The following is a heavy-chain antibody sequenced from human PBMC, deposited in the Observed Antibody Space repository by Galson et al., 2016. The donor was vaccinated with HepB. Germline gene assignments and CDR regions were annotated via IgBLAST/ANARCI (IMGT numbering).Heavy chain of an antibody. CDR2: IGRDAVTK. Sequence: SLRLCCAASGFTFTGHSVHWVRQLPGKGLEWVAVIGRDAVTKFSADSVKGRFTISRDNSKNTVYLQMDSLRGKDTAVYYCAREPYDWRHYFDHWGQGTLVTVSS. D-gene: IGHD3-16*01. CDR3: AREPYDWRHYFDH. J-gene: IGHJ4*02. V-gene: IGHV3-30-3*01. CDR1: GFTFTGHS.